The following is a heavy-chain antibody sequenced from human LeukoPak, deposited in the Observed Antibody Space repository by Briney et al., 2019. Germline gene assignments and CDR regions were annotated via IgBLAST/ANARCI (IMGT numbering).Heavy chain of an antibody. CDR1: GGSISSGSYY. CDR2: IYTSGST. J-gene: IGHJ6*02. CDR3: ARDRLDYDFWSGYYYYGMDV. V-gene: IGHV4-61*02. Sequence: SETLSLTCTVSGGSISSGSYYWSWIRQPAGKGLEWIGRIYTSGSTNYNPSLKSRVTISVDTSKNQFSLKLSSVTAADTAVYYCARDRLDYDFWSGYYYYGMDVWGQETTVTVSS. D-gene: IGHD3-3*01.